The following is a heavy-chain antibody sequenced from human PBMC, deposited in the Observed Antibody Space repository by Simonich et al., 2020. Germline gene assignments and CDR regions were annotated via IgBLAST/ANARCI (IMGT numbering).Heavy chain of an antibody. Sequence: QLQLQESGPGLVKPSETLSLTCTVSGGSISSSSYYWGWIRQPPGKGLEWSGRIYYSGDTYYTPSLKSRDTISVDTAKNLFSRKLSSVTAADTAVYYCARHAGFAFDIWGQGTMVTVSS. CDR2: IYYSGDT. J-gene: IGHJ3*02. V-gene: IGHV4-39*01. CDR1: GGSISSSSYY. D-gene: IGHD6-13*01. CDR3: ARHAGFAFDI.